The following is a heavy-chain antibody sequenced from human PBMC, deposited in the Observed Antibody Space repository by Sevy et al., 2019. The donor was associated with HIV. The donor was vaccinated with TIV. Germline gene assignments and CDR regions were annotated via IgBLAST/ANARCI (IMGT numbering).Heavy chain of an antibody. D-gene: IGHD3-3*01. J-gene: IGHJ4*02. CDR2: ISDDSSYI. CDR1: GFTFRTYS. V-gene: IGHV3-21*04. Sequence: GGSLRLSCAASGFTFRTYSMNWVRQAPGKGLEWLSSISDDSSYIYYSDSVKGRFTISRANTKNLLYLQINNLNVEDTAMYFCARDFTIFGVVSGIDYWGQGNLVTVSS. CDR3: ARDFTIFGVVSGIDY.